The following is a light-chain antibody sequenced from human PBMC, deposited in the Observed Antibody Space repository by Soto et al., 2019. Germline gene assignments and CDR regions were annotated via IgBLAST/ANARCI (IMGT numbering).Light chain of an antibody. CDR1: SSNIGAGYD. V-gene: IGLV1-40*01. CDR3: RAYTRRRGAGV. J-gene: IGLJ3*02. CDR2: GKN. Sequence: QSVLTQPPSASGAPGQRVTISCTGSSSNIGAGYDAHWYHQVPGTRPKYLLSGKNDRPSGVPDRFSGSKSGTSASLAITGLQGEDGGDNYARAYTRRRGAGVFGGGTK.